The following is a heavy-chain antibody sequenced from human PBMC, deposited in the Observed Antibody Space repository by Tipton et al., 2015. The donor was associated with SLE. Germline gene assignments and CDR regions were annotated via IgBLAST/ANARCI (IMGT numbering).Heavy chain of an antibody. Sequence: TLSLTCTVSGGSISSYYWSWIRQPPGEGLEWIGEINHRGSTNYNPSLKSRVTISVDTSKNQFSLKLSSVTAADTAVYYCARGLFPWELFYWGQGTLVTVSS. J-gene: IGHJ4*02. D-gene: IGHD1-26*01. CDR1: GGSISSYY. V-gene: IGHV4-34*01. CDR3: ARGLFPWELFY. CDR2: INHRGST.